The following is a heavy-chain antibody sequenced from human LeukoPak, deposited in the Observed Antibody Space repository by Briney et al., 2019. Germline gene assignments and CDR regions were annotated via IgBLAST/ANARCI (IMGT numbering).Heavy chain of an antibody. CDR2: ISYDGSYK. D-gene: IGHD6-6*01. CDR3: ARDRKYSSPFLYYYYMDV. CDR1: GFTFSSYA. V-gene: IGHV3-30-3*01. Sequence: GRSLRLSCAASGFTFSSYAMHWVRQAPGKGLEWVAVISYDGSYKYYADSVKGRFTISRDNSKNSLYLQMNSLRAEDTAVYYCARDRKYSSPFLYYYYMDVWGKGTTVTVSS. J-gene: IGHJ6*03.